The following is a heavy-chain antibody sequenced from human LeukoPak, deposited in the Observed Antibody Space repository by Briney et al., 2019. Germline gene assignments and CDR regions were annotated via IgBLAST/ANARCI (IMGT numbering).Heavy chain of an antibody. CDR3: ASTGTTFSPNDY. CDR1: GYTFTGYD. D-gene: IGHD1-1*01. J-gene: IGHJ4*02. Sequence: AGSVKVSCKASGYTFTGYDMHWVRQAPGQGLEWMGWINPNSGGANYAQKCQGRVTMTRDTSISKPYMELRRLRSDDTAVYFCASTGTTFSPNDYWGQGTLVTVSS. V-gene: IGHV1-2*02. CDR2: INPNSGGA.